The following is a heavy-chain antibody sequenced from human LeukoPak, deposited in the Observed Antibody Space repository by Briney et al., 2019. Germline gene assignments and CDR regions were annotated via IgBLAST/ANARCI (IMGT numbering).Heavy chain of an antibody. Sequence: ASVKVSCKASGYTFTSYGISWVRQAPGQGLEWMGRIIPILGIANYAQKFQGRVTITADKSTSTAYMELSSLRSEDTAVYYCARRDSGYGGGSDYWGQGTLVTVSS. V-gene: IGHV1-69*04. CDR2: IIPILGIA. CDR1: GYTFTSYG. D-gene: IGHD5-12*01. J-gene: IGHJ4*02. CDR3: ARRDSGYGGGSDY.